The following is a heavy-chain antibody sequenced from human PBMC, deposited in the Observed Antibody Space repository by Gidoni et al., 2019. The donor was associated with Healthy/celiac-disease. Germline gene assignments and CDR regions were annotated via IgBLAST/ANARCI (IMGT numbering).Heavy chain of an antibody. CDR3: ARSSKAAASAFDY. CDR1: GFTFSSYA. Sequence: QVQLVESGGGVVQPGRSLRLSCAASGFTFSSYAMHWVRQAPGKGLEWVAVISYDGSNKYYADSVKGRFTISRDNSKNTLYLQMNSLRAEDTAVYYCARSSKAAASAFDYWGQGTLVTVSS. V-gene: IGHV3-30*01. CDR2: ISYDGSNK. D-gene: IGHD6-13*01. J-gene: IGHJ4*02.